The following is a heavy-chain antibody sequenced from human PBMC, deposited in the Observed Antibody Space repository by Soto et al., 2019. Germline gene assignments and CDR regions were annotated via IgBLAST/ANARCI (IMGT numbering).Heavy chain of an antibody. J-gene: IGHJ6*02. D-gene: IGHD3-9*01. Sequence: GGSLRLSCAASGFTFSSYSMNWVRQAPGKGLEWVSSISSSSSYIYYADSVKGRFTISRDNAKNSLYLQMNSLRAEDTAVYYCARGGILTGYYRLHYYYGMDVWGQGTTVTVS. CDR3: ARGGILTGYYRLHYYYGMDV. CDR1: GFTFSSYS. CDR2: ISSSSSYI. V-gene: IGHV3-21*01.